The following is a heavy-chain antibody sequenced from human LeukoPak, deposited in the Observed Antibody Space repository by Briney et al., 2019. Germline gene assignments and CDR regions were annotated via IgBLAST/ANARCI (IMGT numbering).Heavy chain of an antibody. D-gene: IGHD1-1*01. J-gene: IGHJ4*02. V-gene: IGHV1-2*02. Sequence: ASVKVSCKTSGYTFTSYFIQWVRQAPGQGPEWMGWISPYSGSTTYTQDLLGRLTLTTDTPTRTAFLELERLTSADTATYYCVRASASNWQRGGDYWGQGTLVTVSS. CDR3: VRASASNWQRGGDY. CDR2: ISPYSGST. CDR1: GYTFTSYF.